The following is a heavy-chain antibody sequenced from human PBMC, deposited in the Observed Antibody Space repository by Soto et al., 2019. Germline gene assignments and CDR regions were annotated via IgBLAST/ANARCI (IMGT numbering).Heavy chain of an antibody. J-gene: IGHJ6*03. CDR1: GFTLSGSA. CDR3: RRQASDLWRVKPRYYRDG. D-gene: IGHD3-3*01. Sequence: EVQLVESGGGLVQPGGSLKLSCAASGFTLSGSAMHWVRQASGKGLEWVGRIRSKGNNYSTAYGASLKGRFTISRDYSKNTAYLQMNSLNPEDTAVDYCRRQASDLWRVKPRYYRDGCGKGTTGTVSS. CDR2: IRSKGNNYST. V-gene: IGHV3-73*01.